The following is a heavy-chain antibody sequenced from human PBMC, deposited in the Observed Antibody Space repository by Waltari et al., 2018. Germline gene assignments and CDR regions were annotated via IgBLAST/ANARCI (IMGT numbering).Heavy chain of an antibody. CDR2: LYYNENS. Sequence: QVQLQESGPGLVKPSDTLSLTCTVSGVSISSSYCSWIRQPPGKGLEWIGYLYYNENSDYNAALKSRVNISIDTSKNRISLRLHSVTAADTDVYYCARGGYFYDSSGSFGNYYFDYWGQGTLVTVAS. D-gene: IGHD3-22*01. CDR1: GVSISSSY. V-gene: IGHV4-59*01. CDR3: ARGGYFYDSSGSFGNYYFDY. J-gene: IGHJ4*02.